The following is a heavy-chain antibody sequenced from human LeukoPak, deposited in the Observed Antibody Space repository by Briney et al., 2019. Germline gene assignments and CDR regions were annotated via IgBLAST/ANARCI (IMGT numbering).Heavy chain of an antibody. CDR1: GYTFTSYY. CDR3: ARDGQDDSSGYDLFQH. V-gene: IGHV1-46*01. D-gene: IGHD3-22*01. Sequence: ASVKVSCKASGYTFTSYYMHWVRQAPGQGLEWMGIINPSGGSTSYAQKSQGRVTMTRDTSTSTVYMELSSLRSEDTAVYYCARDGQDDSSGYDLFQHWGQGTLVTVSS. CDR2: INPSGGST. J-gene: IGHJ1*01.